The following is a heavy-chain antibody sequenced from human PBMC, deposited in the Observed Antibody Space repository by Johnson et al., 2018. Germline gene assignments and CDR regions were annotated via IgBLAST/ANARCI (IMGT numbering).Heavy chain of an antibody. V-gene: IGHV3-73*01. CDR1: GLIFSGST. D-gene: IGHD1-26*01. CDR3: TRHRSGTGDAFDI. J-gene: IGHJ3*02. CDR2: IRSKANSYAT. Sequence: VQLVESGGGLVQPGGSLRLSCAASGLIFSGSTMHWVRQASGKGLEWVGRIRSKANSYATAYAASVKGRSTISKDDSKNTAYLQMNSLKTEDTAVYSCTRHRSGTGDAFDIWGQGTMVTVS.